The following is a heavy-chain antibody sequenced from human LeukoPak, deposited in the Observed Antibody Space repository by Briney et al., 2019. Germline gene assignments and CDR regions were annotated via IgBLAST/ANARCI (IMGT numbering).Heavy chain of an antibody. Sequence: GGSLRLSCAASGFTVSSNYMSWVRQAPGKGLEWVSVIYSGGSTYYADSVKGRFTISRDNSKNTLYLQMNSLRAADTAVYYCARVRLLAEFEVQGVLWFGELLSDRRTSGAFDIWGQGTMVTVSS. V-gene: IGHV3-53*01. D-gene: IGHD3-10*01. J-gene: IGHJ3*02. CDR2: IYSGGST. CDR3: ARVRLLAEFEVQGVLWFGELLSDRRTSGAFDI. CDR1: GFTVSSNY.